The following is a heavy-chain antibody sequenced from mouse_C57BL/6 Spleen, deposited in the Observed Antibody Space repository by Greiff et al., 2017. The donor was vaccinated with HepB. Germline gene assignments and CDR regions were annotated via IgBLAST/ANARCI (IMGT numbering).Heavy chain of an antibody. Sequence: EVQLQESEGGLVQPGSSMKLSCTASGFTFSDYYMAWVRQVPEKGLEWVANINYDGSSTYYLDSLKSRFIISRHNAKNILYLQMSSLKSEDTATYYSARESYGSSHWYFDVWGTGTTVTVSS. V-gene: IGHV5-16*01. CDR1: GFTFSDYY. CDR3: ARESYGSSHWYFDV. D-gene: IGHD1-1*01. CDR2: INYDGSST. J-gene: IGHJ1*03.